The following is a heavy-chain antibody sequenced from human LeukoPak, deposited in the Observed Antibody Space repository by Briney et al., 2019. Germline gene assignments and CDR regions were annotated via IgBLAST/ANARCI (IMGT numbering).Heavy chain of an antibody. CDR3: ARAPYGSGYGMDV. Sequence: GGSLRLSCAASGFTFSNYNMYWVRQAPGKGLEWVSSISSTSEHIYYADSVKGRFTISRGNAKNSLYLQMNSLRAGDTAVYYCARAPYGSGYGMDVWGQGTTVTVSS. V-gene: IGHV3-21*01. CDR1: GFTFSNYN. J-gene: IGHJ6*02. CDR2: ISSTSEHI. D-gene: IGHD3-10*01.